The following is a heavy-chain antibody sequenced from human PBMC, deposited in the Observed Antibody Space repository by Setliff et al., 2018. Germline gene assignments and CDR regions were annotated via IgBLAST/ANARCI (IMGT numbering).Heavy chain of an antibody. J-gene: IGHJ6*03. CDR2: MSLNGHVV. D-gene: IGHD3-22*01. CDR1: GFTFSSYA. Sequence: SLRLSCAASGFTFSSYATSWVRQAPGKGLQWRSYMSLNGHVVHYADSVKGRFTISRDNANQSLYLQMNSLRAEDTAVYYCARLALTGYDSSGYYYALEYYYYMDVWGKGTTVTVSS. V-gene: IGHV3-48*01. CDR3: ARLALTGYDSSGYYYALEYYYYMDV.